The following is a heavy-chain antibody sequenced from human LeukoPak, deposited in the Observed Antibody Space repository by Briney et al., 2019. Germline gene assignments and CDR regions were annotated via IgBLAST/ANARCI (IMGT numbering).Heavy chain of an antibody. J-gene: IGHJ4*02. CDR2: ISGSGGST. D-gene: IGHD2-15*01. CDR1: GFXFSSYA. V-gene: IGHV3-23*01. Sequence: GGSLRLSCAASGFXFSSYAISWVRQAPGKGLEWVSAISGSGGSTYYADSVKGRFTISRDNSKNTQSLQMNSLRAEDTAVYYCLGYCSGGSCYSGGYWGQGTLVTVSS. CDR3: LGYCSGGSCYSGGY.